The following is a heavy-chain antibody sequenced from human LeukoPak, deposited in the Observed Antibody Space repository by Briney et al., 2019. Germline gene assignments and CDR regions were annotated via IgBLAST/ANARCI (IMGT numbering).Heavy chain of an antibody. CDR1: GFTFSSYA. Sequence: PGGSLRLSCAASGFTFSSYAMSWVRQAPGKGLEWVSAISGSGGSTYYAVCGKCRFPMSRVNSKNTLYLQMNSLRAEDTAVYYCAKIGVVVVAAFDYWGQGTLVTVSS. D-gene: IGHD2-15*01. CDR3: AKIGVVVVAAFDY. J-gene: IGHJ4*02. CDR2: ISGSGGST. V-gene: IGHV3-23*01.